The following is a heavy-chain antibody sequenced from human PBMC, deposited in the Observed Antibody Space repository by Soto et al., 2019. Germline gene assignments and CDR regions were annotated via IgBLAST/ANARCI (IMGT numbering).Heavy chain of an antibody. CDR1: GFTFSSYS. CDR2: ISSSSSYI. Sequence: GSLRLSCAASGFTFSSYSMNWVRQAPGKGLEWVSSISSSSSYIYYADSVKGRFTISRDNAKNSLYLQMNSLRAEDTAVYYCARDFWSGYSPFRRPFDYWGQGTLVTVSS. J-gene: IGHJ4*02. CDR3: ARDFWSGYSPFRRPFDY. D-gene: IGHD3-3*01. V-gene: IGHV3-21*01.